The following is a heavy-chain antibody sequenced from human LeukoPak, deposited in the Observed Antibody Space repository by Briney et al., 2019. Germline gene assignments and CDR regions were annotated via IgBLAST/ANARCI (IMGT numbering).Heavy chain of an antibody. V-gene: IGHV3-48*01. Sequence: GGSLRLSCAASGFTFRRYSMNWIRQAPGKGLEWISYINEGSNNIFYADSVKGRFTISRDNAKNSLHLQMNSLRVDDTAVYYCARDDLTNGYNGNFWGQGTLVTVSS. CDR1: GFTFRRYS. CDR3: ARDDLTNGYNGNF. J-gene: IGHJ4*02. D-gene: IGHD5-24*01. CDR2: INEGSNNI.